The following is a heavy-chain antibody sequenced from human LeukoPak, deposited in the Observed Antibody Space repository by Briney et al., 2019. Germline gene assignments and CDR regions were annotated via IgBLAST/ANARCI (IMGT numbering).Heavy chain of an antibody. CDR3: AKVFWYCSGGSCYLIDY. V-gene: IGHV3-30*04. D-gene: IGHD2-15*01. CDR1: GFTFSSYA. J-gene: IGHJ4*02. CDR2: ISYDGSNK. Sequence: GGSLRLSCAASGFTFSSYAMHWVRQAPGKGLEWVAVISYDGSNKYYADSVKGRFTISRDNSKNTLYLQMNSLRAEDTAVYYCAKVFWYCSGGSCYLIDYWGQGTLVTVSS.